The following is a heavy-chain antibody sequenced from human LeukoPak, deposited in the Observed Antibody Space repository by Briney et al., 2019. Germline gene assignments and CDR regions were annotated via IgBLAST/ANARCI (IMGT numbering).Heavy chain of an antibody. CDR3: ARFKRAGGWSYFDY. CDR2: IYNSGST. V-gene: IGHV4-59*01. Sequence: SETLSLTCTVSGGSISSYYWSWIRQPPGKGLEWIGHIYNSGSTNYSPSLKSRVTISVDTSKNQFSLKLTSVTAADTAVYYCARFKRAGGWSYFDYWGQGTLVTVSS. J-gene: IGHJ4*02. D-gene: IGHD6-19*01. CDR1: GGSISSYY.